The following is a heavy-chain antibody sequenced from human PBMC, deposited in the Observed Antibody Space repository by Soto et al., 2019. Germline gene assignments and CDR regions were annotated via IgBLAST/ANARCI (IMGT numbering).Heavy chain of an antibody. CDR3: AKGTFPEYSGSYYYYYYSGMDV. Sequence: GSLRLSCAASGFTFSSYAMSWVRQAPGKGLEWVSAISGSGGSTHYADSVKGRFTISRDNSKNTLYLQMNSLRAEDTAVYYCAKGTFPEYSGSYYYYYYSGMDVWGQGTTVPVS. D-gene: IGHD1-26*01. CDR1: GFTFSSYA. J-gene: IGHJ6*02. CDR2: ISGSGGST. V-gene: IGHV3-23*01.